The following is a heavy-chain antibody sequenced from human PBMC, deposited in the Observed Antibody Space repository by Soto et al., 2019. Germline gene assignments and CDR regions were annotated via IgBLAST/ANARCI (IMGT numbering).Heavy chain of an antibody. D-gene: IGHD5-18*01. V-gene: IGHV4-34*01. J-gene: IGHJ6*02. CDR3: ARAPRRQLWSQPPYYGMDG. Sequence: SETLSLTCAVYGGSFSGYYWSWIRQPPGKGLEWIGEINHSGSTNYNPSLKSRVTISVDTSKNQFSLKLSSVTAADTAVYYCARAPRRQLWSQPPYYGMDGWGQGTTDTFSS. CDR2: INHSGST. CDR1: GGSFSGYY.